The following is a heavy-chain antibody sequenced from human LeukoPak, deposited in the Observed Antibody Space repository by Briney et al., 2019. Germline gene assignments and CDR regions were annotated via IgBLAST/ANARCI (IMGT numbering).Heavy chain of an antibody. CDR2: ISGSGAST. CDR3: AKDVGKWESLHFFDY. CDR1: GFTYSTNA. D-gene: IGHD1-26*01. V-gene: IGHV3-23*01. Sequence: GGSLRLSCLTSGFTYSTNAMSWVRQAPGKGLEWISGISGSGASTYYADSVTGRFTISRDNSRNTLYLQMNSLRGDDTAVYYCAKDVGKWESLHFFDYWGQGTLVTVSS. J-gene: IGHJ4*02.